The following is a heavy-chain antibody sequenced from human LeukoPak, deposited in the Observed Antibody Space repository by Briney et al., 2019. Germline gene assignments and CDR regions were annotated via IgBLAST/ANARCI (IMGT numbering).Heavy chain of an antibody. J-gene: IGHJ5*02. V-gene: IGHV1-2*06. CDR2: INPNSGGT. D-gene: IGHD3-3*01. CDR1: GYTFTGYY. Sequence: ASVTVSCKASGYTFTGYYIHWVRQAPGQGLEWMGRINPNSGGTNYAQKFQGRVIMTRDTSISTAYMELSSLTSDDTAVYYCARDSGISFNWFDPWGQGTLVTVSS. CDR3: ARDSGISFNWFDP.